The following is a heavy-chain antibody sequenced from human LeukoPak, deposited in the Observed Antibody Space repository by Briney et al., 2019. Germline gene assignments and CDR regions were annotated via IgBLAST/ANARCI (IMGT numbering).Heavy chain of an antibody. Sequence: LTGRSLRLSCAASGFTFSSYAMHWVRQAPGKGLEWVAVISYDGSNKYYADSVKGRFTISRDNSKNTLYLQMNSLRAEDTAVYYCARDRVGATDYFDYWGQGTLVTVSS. CDR2: ISYDGSNK. D-gene: IGHD1-26*01. J-gene: IGHJ4*02. CDR1: GFTFSSYA. CDR3: ARDRVGATDYFDY. V-gene: IGHV3-30-3*01.